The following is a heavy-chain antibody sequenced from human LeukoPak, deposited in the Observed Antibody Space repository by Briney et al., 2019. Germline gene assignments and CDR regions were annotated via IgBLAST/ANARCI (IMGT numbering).Heavy chain of an antibody. CDR2: ISSSGSTI. J-gene: IGHJ4*02. D-gene: IGHD1-26*01. Sequence: GGSLRLSCAASGFTFSSYEMNWVRQAPGKGLEWVSYISSSGSTIYYADSVKGRFTISRDNAKNSLYLQMNSLRAEDTAVYYCAREGDGSYLFDYWGQGTLVTVSS. CDR1: GFTFSSYE. CDR3: AREGDGSYLFDY. V-gene: IGHV3-48*03.